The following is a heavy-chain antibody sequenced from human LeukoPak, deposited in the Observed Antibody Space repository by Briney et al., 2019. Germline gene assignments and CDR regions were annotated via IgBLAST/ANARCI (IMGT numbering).Heavy chain of an antibody. CDR2: IYPGDSDT. J-gene: IGHJ4*02. CDR3: ARHAQTIAAPGPGDY. D-gene: IGHD6-6*01. Sequence: GASLKISCKGSGYRFTSYWIGWVRQMPGKGLEWMGIIYPGDSDTRYSPSFQGQVTISADKSISTAYLQWSSLKASDTAMYYCARHAQTIAAPGPGDYWGQGTLVTVSS. CDR1: GYRFTSYW. V-gene: IGHV5-51*01.